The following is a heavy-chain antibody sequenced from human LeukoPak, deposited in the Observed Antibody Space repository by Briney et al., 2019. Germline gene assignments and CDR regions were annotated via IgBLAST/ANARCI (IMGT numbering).Heavy chain of an antibody. CDR3: SRPTPGSSIDY. D-gene: IGHD3-10*01. V-gene: IGHV5-51*01. CDR2: VFPADSDT. CDR1: GYSFTSYW. Sequence: GESLKISCKASGYSFTSYWIGWVRQMPGKGLEWMGIVFPADSDTKYSPSSQGQVTISADRSISTTHLQWSSLKASDTAIYYCSRPTPGSSIDYWGQGTLVTVSS. J-gene: IGHJ4*02.